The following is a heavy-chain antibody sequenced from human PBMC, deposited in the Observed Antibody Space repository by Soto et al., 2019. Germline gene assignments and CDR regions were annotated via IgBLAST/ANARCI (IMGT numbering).Heavy chain of an antibody. D-gene: IGHD3-10*01. Sequence: SETLSLTCTVSGGSISSGDYYWSWIRQPPGKGLEWIGYIYYSGSTYYNPSLKSRVTISVDTSKNQFSLKLSSVTAADTAVYYCARVSGGDYYGSGSYLRWFDPWGQGTLVTVSS. CDR2: IYYSGST. CDR1: GGSISSGDYY. V-gene: IGHV4-30-4*01. J-gene: IGHJ5*02. CDR3: ARVSGGDYYGSGSYLRWFDP.